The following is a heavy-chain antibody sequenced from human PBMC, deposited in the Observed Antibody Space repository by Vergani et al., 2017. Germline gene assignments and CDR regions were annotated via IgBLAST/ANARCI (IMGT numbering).Heavy chain of an antibody. CDR2: IIPIFGTA. Sequence: QVQLVQSGAEVKKPGSSVKVSCKASGGTFSSYAISWVRQAPGQGLEWMGGIIPIFGTANYAQKFQGRGTITADESTSTAYMELSSLRSEDTAVYYCARARDRQLDTLIDYWGQGTLVTVSS. CDR1: GGTFSSYA. J-gene: IGHJ4*02. CDR3: ARARDRQLDTLIDY. V-gene: IGHV1-69*01. D-gene: IGHD6-13*01.